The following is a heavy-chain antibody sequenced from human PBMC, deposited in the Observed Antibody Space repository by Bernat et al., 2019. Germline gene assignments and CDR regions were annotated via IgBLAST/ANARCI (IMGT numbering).Heavy chain of an antibody. D-gene: IGHD1-26*01. CDR2: TYYSGST. Sequence: QVQLQESGPGLVKPSETLSLTCTVSGGSISSYYWSWIRQPPGKGLEWIGYTYYSGSTNYNPSLKSRVTISVDTSKNQFSLKLSSVTAADTAVYYCARDRIIGIFDYWGQGTLVTVSS. V-gene: IGHV4-59*01. CDR1: GGSISSYY. J-gene: IGHJ4*02. CDR3: ARDRIIGIFDY.